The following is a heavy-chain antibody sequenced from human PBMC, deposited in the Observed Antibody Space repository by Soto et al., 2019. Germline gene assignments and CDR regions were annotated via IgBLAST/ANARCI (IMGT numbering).Heavy chain of an antibody. CDR1: GVSISSGGYS. D-gene: IGHD3-22*01. CDR3: ARVATPDYYDSSGYYDRWFDP. Sequence: PSETLSLTCAVSGVSISSGGYSWSWIRQPPGKGLEWIGYIYHSGSTYYNPSLKSRVTISVDRSKNQFSLKLSSVTAADTAVYYCARVATPDYYDSSGYYDRWFDPWGQGTLVTVSS. CDR2: IYHSGST. V-gene: IGHV4-30-2*01. J-gene: IGHJ5*02.